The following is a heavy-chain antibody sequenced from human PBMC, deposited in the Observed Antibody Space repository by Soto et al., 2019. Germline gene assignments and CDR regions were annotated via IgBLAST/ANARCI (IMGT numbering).Heavy chain of an antibody. CDR1: GFTFRSYA. CDR2: ITGTGTST. V-gene: IGHV3-23*01. D-gene: IGHD6-19*01. Sequence: PGGSLRLSCAASGFTFRSYAMSWVRQAPGKGLEWVSTITGTGTSTYFADSVKGRFTISRGNSRSTIYLQLSSLRAEDTAVYYCAKSPRPQWLITKYFDYPGQGALVIVSS. CDR3: AKSPRPQWLITKYFDY. J-gene: IGHJ4*02.